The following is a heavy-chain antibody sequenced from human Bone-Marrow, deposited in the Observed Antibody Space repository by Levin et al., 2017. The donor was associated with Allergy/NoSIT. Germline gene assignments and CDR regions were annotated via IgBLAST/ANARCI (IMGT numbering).Heavy chain of an antibody. V-gene: IGHV3-48*03. Sequence: SCAASGFTFSSYEMNWVRQAPGKGLEWVSYISSSGSTIYYADSVKGRFTISRDNAKNSLYLQMNSLRAEDTAVYYCARVTDTAMVPGGMDVWGQGTTVTVSS. CDR3: ARVTDTAMVPGGMDV. J-gene: IGHJ6*02. D-gene: IGHD5-18*01. CDR1: GFTFSSYE. CDR2: ISSSGSTI.